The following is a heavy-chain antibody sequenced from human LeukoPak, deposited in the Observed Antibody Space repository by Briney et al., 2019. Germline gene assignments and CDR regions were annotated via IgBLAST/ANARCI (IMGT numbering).Heavy chain of an antibody. D-gene: IGHD6-6*01. V-gene: IGHV3-30-3*01. CDR3: AREQLAGFDY. CDR1: GFTFSSYA. CDR2: ISYDGSNK. J-gene: IGHJ4*02. Sequence: SGGSLRLSCAASGFTFSSYAMHWVRQAPGKGLEWVAVISYDGSNKYYADSVKGRFTISRDNSKNTLYLRMNSLRAEDTAVYYCAREQLAGFDYWGQGTLVTVSS.